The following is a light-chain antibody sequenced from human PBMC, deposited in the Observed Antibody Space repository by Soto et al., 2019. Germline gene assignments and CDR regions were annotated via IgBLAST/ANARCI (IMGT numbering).Light chain of an antibody. CDR1: SSDVGGSNY. J-gene: IGLJ2*01. Sequence: QSALTQPASVSGSPGHSITISCTGTSSDVGGSNYVSWYQQYPGKAPKLMIFEVTYRPSGVSNRVSGSKSGNTASLTISGIQAEDEGDYYCSSYSTNTTLVLFGGGTKLTVL. CDR2: EVT. V-gene: IGLV2-14*01. CDR3: SSYSTNTTLVL.